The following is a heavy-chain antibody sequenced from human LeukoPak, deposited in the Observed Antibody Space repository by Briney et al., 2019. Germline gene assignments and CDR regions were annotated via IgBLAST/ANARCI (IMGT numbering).Heavy chain of an antibody. V-gene: IGHV4-34*01. D-gene: IGHD3-10*01. Sequence: PSETLSLTCAVYGGSFSGYYWSWIRQPPGKGLEWIGEINHSGSTNYNPSLKSRVTISVDTSKNQFSLKLSPVTAADTAVYYCARVWSAGLPDYWGQGTLVTVSS. CDR1: GGSFSGYY. CDR2: INHSGST. CDR3: ARVWSAGLPDY. J-gene: IGHJ4*02.